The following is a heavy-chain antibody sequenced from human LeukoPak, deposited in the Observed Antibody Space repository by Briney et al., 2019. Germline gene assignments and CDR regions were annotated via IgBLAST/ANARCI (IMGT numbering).Heavy chain of an antibody. CDR3: AGDHLALNALDI. CDR2: ISYIGST. V-gene: IGHV4-59*11. Sequence: SETLSLTCTVSGGSISSHYWSWIRQPPGKGLEWIGYISYIGSTNYSPSLKSRVTISVDSPKNQFSLRLSSVTAADTAVYYCAGDHLALNALDIWGQGTMVTVSS. CDR1: GGSISSHY. J-gene: IGHJ3*02.